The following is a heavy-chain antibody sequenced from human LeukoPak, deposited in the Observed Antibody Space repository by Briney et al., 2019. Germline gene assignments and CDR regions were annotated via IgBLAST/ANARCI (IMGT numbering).Heavy chain of an antibody. CDR1: GGSISSSNW. CDR2: INHSGST. V-gene: IGHV4-4*02. Sequence: SETLSLTCAVSGGSISSSNWWSWVRQPPGKGLEWIGEINHSGSTNYNPSLKSRVTISVDTSKNQFSLKLSSVTAADTAVYYCARTGLHCGGDCLVYFDLWGRGTLVTVSS. D-gene: IGHD2-21*02. CDR3: ARTGLHCGGDCLVYFDL. J-gene: IGHJ2*01.